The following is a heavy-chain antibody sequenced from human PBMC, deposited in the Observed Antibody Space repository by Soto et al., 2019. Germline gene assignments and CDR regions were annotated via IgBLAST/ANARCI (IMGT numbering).Heavy chain of an antibody. J-gene: IGHJ6*02. D-gene: IGHD4-17*01. V-gene: IGHV4-34*01. Sequence: QVQLQQWGAGLLKPSETLSLTCAVCGGSFSGYYWSWIRQPPGKGLEWIGEINHSGSTNYNPSLQSRVTISVDTSKNQFSLKLSSVTAADTAVYYCARVDYGDYYYYYYCGMDVWGQGTTVTVSS. CDR3: ARVDYGDYYYYYYCGMDV. CDR2: INHSGST. CDR1: GGSFSGYY.